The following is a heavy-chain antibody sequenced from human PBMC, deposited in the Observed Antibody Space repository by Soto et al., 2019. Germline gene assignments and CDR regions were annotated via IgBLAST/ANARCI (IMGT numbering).Heavy chain of an antibody. D-gene: IGHD6-13*01. CDR2: IVPIYRTA. CDR1: GGTFSSYR. CDR3: VRDSGAKLSSS. V-gene: IGHV1-69*13. Sequence: ASVKVSCKASGGTFSSYRINWLRQSPGQGLEWVGGIVPIYRTADYAQKFQGRVTITADESARTSYMELRSLKSQDTAVYYCVRDSGAKLSSSWGQGTLVTVSS. J-gene: IGHJ4*02.